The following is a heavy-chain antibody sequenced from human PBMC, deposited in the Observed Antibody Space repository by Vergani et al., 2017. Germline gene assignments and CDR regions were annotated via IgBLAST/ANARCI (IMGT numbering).Heavy chain of an antibody. D-gene: IGHD3-9*01. Sequence: QVQLEESGPGLVKPSETLSLTCTVSGGSFNTYYWRWIRQSPGKGLEWIGYIYSTGSTNYNPSLNSRVTISVDTSKNQFSLKLRSVTAADTAVYFCARVMYRDEASTGYRLEGMDIWGQGTTVTISS. CDR3: ARVMYRDEASTGYRLEGMDI. CDR2: IYSTGST. CDR1: GGSFNTYY. V-gene: IGHV4-59*13. J-gene: IGHJ6*02.